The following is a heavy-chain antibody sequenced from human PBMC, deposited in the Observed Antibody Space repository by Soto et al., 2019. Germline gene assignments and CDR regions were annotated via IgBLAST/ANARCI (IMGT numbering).Heavy chain of an antibody. J-gene: IGHJ6*02. CDR1: GGSISSRGYS. CDR3: ARQKVSYGDYYYYYGMDV. D-gene: IGHD4-17*01. CDR2: IYHSGST. V-gene: IGHV4-30-2*01. Sequence: SQTLCLTCAVSGGSISSRGYSWSWIRQPPGKGLEWIGYIYHSGSTYYNPSLKSRVTISVDRSKNQFSLKLSSVTAADTAVYYCARQKVSYGDYYYYYGMDVWGQGTTVTVSS.